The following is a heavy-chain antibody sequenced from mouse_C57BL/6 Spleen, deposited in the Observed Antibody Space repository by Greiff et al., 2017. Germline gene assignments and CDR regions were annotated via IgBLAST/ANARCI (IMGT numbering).Heavy chain of an antibody. D-gene: IGHD2-3*01. Sequence: QVQLQQPGAELVKPGASVKLSCKASGYTFTSYWMHWVKQRPGQGLEWIGMIHPNSGSTNYNEKFKSKATLTVDKSSSTAYMQLSSLTSEDSAVYYCARGDGYYEGAMDYWGQGTSVTVSS. V-gene: IGHV1-64*01. CDR1: GYTFTSYW. CDR3: ARGDGYYEGAMDY. J-gene: IGHJ4*01. CDR2: IHPNSGST.